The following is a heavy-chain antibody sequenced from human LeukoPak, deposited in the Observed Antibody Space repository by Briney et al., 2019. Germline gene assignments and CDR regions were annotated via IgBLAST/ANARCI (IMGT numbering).Heavy chain of an antibody. CDR1: GYSFTGHY. V-gene: IGHV1-2*06. CDR2: INPKSGGT. D-gene: IGHD3-16*01. Sequence: GASVKVSCKASGYSFTGHYMHWVRQAPGQGLEWMGRINPKSGGTNYAQKFQGRVTMTRDTSISTAYMELSRLRSDDTAVYYCARDQAPRMITFGGPRRWFDPWGQGTLVTVSS. CDR3: ARDQAPRMITFGGPRRWFDP. J-gene: IGHJ5*02.